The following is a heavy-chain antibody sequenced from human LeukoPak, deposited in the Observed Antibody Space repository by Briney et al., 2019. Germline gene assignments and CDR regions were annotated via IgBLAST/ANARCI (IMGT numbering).Heavy chain of an antibody. CDR3: ARDLRKVLIDYGGTPDAFDI. CDR1: AFTFSNYG. CDR2: IRYDGSNK. V-gene: IGHV3-30*02. D-gene: IGHD4-23*01. Sequence: GGSLRLSCSAAAFTFSNYGMHWVRQASGKGLEWVSFIRYDGSNKYFADSLKGRFTISRDNSKNTLYLQMNSLRAEDTAVYYCARDLRKVLIDYGGTPDAFDIWGQGTMVTVSS. J-gene: IGHJ3*02.